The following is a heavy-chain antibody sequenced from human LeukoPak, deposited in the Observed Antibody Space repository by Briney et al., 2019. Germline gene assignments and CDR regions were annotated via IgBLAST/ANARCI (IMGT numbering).Heavy chain of an antibody. CDR1: GFTFSSYS. J-gene: IGHJ3*02. CDR3: ARDTPQNPLGFLAPDAFDI. V-gene: IGHV3-21*01. CDR2: ISSSSSYI. D-gene: IGHD3-16*01. Sequence: GGSLRLSCAASGFTFSSYSMNWVRQAPGRGLEWVSSISSSSSYIYYADSVKGRFTISRDNAKNSLYLQMNSLRAEDTAVYHCARDTPQNPLGFLAPDAFDIWGQGTMVTVSS.